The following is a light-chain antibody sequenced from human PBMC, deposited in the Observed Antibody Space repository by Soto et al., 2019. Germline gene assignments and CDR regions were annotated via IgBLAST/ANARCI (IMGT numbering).Light chain of an antibody. V-gene: IGLV2-14*01. J-gene: IGLJ1*01. CDR2: EVV. CDR1: SSDVGGDHY. CDR3: SSFASSSTYV. Sequence: QSVVTQPASVCGSPGQSITISCTGTSSDVGGDHYVSCYQRHPGKPPELMIYEVVNRPAWLSNRFAGSNSGTTASLTISRLQAEDQADYYCSSFASSSTYVFGPGTKVTLL.